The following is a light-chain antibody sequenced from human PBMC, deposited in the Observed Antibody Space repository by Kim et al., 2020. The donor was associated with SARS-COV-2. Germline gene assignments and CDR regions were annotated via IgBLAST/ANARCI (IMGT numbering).Light chain of an antibody. CDR1: QSISSW. V-gene: IGKV1-5*01. Sequence: DIQMTQSPSTLSASVGDRVTITCRASQSISSWLAWYQQKPGKAPKLLIYDASSLESGVPSRFSGSGSGTEFTLTISSLQPDDFATYYFQQYNSWITFGGGTKVDIK. CDR2: DAS. J-gene: IGKJ4*01. CDR3: QQYNSWIT.